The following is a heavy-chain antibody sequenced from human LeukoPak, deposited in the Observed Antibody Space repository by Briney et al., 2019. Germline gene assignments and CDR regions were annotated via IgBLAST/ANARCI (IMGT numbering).Heavy chain of an antibody. Sequence: GGSLRLSCAASGFTFSRHLMHWVRQAPGKGLVWVSRINNDGSGANYADSVKGRFTISRDNSKNTLYLQMNSLRAEDTAVYYCATTITMIVVVIPYPFDYWGQGTLVTVSS. CDR1: GFTFSRHL. CDR2: INNDGSGA. D-gene: IGHD3-22*01. CDR3: ATTITMIVVVIPYPFDY. V-gene: IGHV3-74*01. J-gene: IGHJ4*02.